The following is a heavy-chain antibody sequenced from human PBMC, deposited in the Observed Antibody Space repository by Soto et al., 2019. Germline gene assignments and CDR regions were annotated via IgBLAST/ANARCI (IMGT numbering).Heavy chain of an antibody. CDR1: GGSISSGGYY. J-gene: IGHJ5*02. CDR3: XXXVFP. Sequence: QVQLQESGPGLVKPSQTLSLTCTVSGGSISSGGYYWNWIRQHPGKGLEWIGYIYYSGSTYYNPXXXXXXXXXXXXXXXXXXXXXXXXXXXXXXXXXXXXXVFPWGQGTLVTVSS. CDR2: IYYSGST. V-gene: IGHV4-31*01.